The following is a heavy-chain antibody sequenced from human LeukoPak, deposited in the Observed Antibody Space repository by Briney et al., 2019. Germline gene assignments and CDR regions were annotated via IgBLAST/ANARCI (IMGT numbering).Heavy chain of an antibody. D-gene: IGHD2-2*01. V-gene: IGHV3-30-3*01. CDR3: SSGSSVDCSRTSCPLTDY. J-gene: IGHJ4*02. CDR1: GFSFSNSA. Sequence: PGRSLRLSCAASGFSFSNSAMHWVRQAPGKGLEWVSVISFDGTNKYYADSVKGRFTISRDNSKNTLYVQMNSLRGDDTGVYYCSSGSSVDCSRTSCPLTDYWGQGTLVTVSS. CDR2: ISFDGTNK.